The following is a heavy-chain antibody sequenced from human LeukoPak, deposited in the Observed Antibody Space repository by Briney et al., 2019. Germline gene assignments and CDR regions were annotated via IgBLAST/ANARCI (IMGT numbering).Heavy chain of an antibody. D-gene: IGHD6-19*01. V-gene: IGHV3-73*01. CDR3: ARVSTGWYHYFDS. CDR1: GFTFSGSA. Sequence: GGSLRLSCAASGFTFSGSAMHWVRQASGKGLEWVGRIRSKANSYATAYAASVKGRFTISRDDSKNTAYLQMNSLKTEGTAVYYCARVSTGWYHYFDSWGQGTLVTVSS. CDR2: IRSKANSYAT. J-gene: IGHJ4*02.